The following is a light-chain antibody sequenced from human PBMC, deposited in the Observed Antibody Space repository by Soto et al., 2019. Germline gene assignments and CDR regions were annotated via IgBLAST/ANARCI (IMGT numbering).Light chain of an antibody. Sequence: IQLTQSPSSLSAYVGDSVSITCRASQGISSALAWYQQKPGRAPKLLIYDASSLEGGVPSRFSGSRSGTDFTLTVSSLQPEDFATYYCQQFDDYPFTFGPGTKVDIK. CDR1: QGISSA. CDR3: QQFDDYPFT. J-gene: IGKJ3*01. CDR2: DAS. V-gene: IGKV1D-13*01.